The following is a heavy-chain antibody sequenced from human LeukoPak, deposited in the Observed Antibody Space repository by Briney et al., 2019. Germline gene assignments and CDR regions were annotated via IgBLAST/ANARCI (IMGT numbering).Heavy chain of an antibody. J-gene: IGHJ4*02. D-gene: IGHD4-17*01. CDR3: ARATTVDY. CDR2: IKLDGSQK. Sequence: GGSLRLSCAASGFTFSSYWMSWVRQAPGKGLEWVANIKLDGSQKYYVDSAKGRFTVSRDNAKNALYLQLTSLRAEDTAVYYCARATTVDYWGQGTLVTVAS. CDR1: GFTFSSYW. V-gene: IGHV3-7*04.